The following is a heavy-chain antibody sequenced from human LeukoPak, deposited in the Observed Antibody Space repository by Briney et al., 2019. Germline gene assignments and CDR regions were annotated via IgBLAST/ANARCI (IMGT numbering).Heavy chain of an antibody. CDR3: ARERYYYGSGSYFDY. V-gene: IGHV4-59*01. D-gene: IGHD3-10*01. Sequence: SETLSLTCTVSGGSISSYYWSWLRQPPGKGLEWIGYIYYSGSTNYNPSLKSRVTISVDTSKNQFSLKLSSVTAADTAVYYCARERYYYGSGSYFDYWGQGTLVTVSS. CDR1: GGSISSYY. J-gene: IGHJ4*02. CDR2: IYYSGST.